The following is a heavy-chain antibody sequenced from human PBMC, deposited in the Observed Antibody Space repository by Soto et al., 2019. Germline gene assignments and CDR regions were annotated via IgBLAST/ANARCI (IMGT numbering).Heavy chain of an antibody. CDR3: AKDPNGDYIGGFDM. D-gene: IGHD4-17*01. CDR2: VGATGSNI. J-gene: IGHJ3*02. Sequence: GRSLRLSCAASGFTFTRYAMSWVRQAPGKGLEWVSGVGATGSNIHYADSVRGRFTISRDISKNTLYLQMNSLRVDDTAVYYCAKDPNGDYIGGFDMLGQGTMVTVSS. V-gene: IGHV3-23*01. CDR1: GFTFTRYA.